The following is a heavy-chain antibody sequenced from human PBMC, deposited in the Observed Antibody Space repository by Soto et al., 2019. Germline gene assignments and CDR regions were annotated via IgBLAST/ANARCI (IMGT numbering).Heavy chain of an antibody. CDR3: AREKGATRVDY. Sequence: EVQLVESGGGLVQPGGSLRLSCAASGFTFSTYWMYWVRQAPGKGLVWVSRINSDGSSTSYADSVKGRFTISRDNAKNTRYLQMNSLRAEDTAVYYCAREKGATRVDYWGQGALVTVSS. V-gene: IGHV3-74*01. CDR1: GFTFSTYW. J-gene: IGHJ4*02. CDR2: INSDGSST. D-gene: IGHD1-26*01.